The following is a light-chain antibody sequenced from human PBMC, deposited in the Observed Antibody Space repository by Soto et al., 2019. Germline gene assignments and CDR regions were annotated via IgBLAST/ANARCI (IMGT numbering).Light chain of an antibody. J-gene: IGKJ4*01. CDR1: QSVYSD. V-gene: IGKV3-11*01. CDR2: DAS. CDR3: QRRIHWTPSLT. Sequence: EIVLTQSPATLSLSPGERATLSCRASQSVYSDLACYQQKHDQAPRLLIYDASNRATGIPARFSGSGYGTDCTLTISSLEPEDFEVYYCQRRIHWTPSLTFGGGTKVEIK.